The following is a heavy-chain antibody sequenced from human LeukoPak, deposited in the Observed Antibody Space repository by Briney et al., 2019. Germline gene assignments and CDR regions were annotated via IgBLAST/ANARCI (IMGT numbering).Heavy chain of an antibody. J-gene: IGHJ6*03. CDR1: GYSFTEHY. Sequence: ASVQVSCKASGYSFTEHYIYWVRQAPGQGLAWVGRINCNSGDANSARKFQGRVTMTRDTSVSTAYMALSSVTSDDSAVYFCATSPGHCSNGICFTDYYLDVWGKGTMVTVSS. D-gene: IGHD2-8*01. CDR2: INCNSGDA. CDR3: ATSPGHCSNGICFTDYYLDV. V-gene: IGHV1-2*02.